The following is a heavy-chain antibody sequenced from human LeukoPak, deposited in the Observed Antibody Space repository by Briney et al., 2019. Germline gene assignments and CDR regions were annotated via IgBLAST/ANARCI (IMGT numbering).Heavy chain of an antibody. V-gene: IGHV3-23*01. CDR1: GFTFSSYA. CDR3: AKRIAAAGIGYYFDY. Sequence: PGGSLRLFCAASGFTFSSYAMSWVRQAPGKGLEWVSVLSGSGGIRYYADSVKGRFTISRDNSKNTLHLQMNSLRAEDTAVYYCAKRIAAAGIGYYFDYWGQGTLVTVSS. J-gene: IGHJ4*02. CDR2: LSGSGGIR. D-gene: IGHD6-13*01.